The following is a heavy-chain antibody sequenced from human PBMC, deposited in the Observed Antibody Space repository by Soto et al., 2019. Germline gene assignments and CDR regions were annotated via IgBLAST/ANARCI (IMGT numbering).Heavy chain of an antibody. D-gene: IGHD5-18*01. J-gene: IGHJ4*02. Sequence: QVQLVQSGAEVKKPGSSVKVSCKASGGTFSSNAINWVRQAPGQGLEWMGRIIPIFGTTDYAQRFQGRVAITADESTSTAYMELSSLRAEDTAVYYCARTRSRGQNYGYDYWGQGTQVTFSS. V-gene: IGHV1-69*01. CDR1: GGTFSSNA. CDR2: IIPIFGTT. CDR3: ARTRSRGQNYGYDY.